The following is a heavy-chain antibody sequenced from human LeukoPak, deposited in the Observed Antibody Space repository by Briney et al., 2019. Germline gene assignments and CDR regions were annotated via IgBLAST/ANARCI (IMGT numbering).Heavy chain of an antibody. Sequence: ASVKVSCKVSGYTLTELSMHRVRQAPGKGLEWMGGFDPEDSETIYAQKFQGRVTMTEDTSTDTAYMELSSLRSEDTAVYYCATDGLELRYAFDIWGQGTMVTVSS. J-gene: IGHJ3*02. CDR3: ATDGLELRYAFDI. CDR2: FDPEDSET. CDR1: GYTLTELS. V-gene: IGHV1-24*01. D-gene: IGHD1-7*01.